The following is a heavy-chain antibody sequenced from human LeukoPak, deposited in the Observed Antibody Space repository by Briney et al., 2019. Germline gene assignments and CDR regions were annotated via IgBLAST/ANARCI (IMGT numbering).Heavy chain of an antibody. CDR2: IYYSGST. Sequence: SETLSLTCTVSGDSISSSSYYWGWIRQPPGKGLEWIGSIYYSGSTYYNPSLKSRVTISVDTSKNQFSLKLSSVTAADTAVYYCASPGIYSSSSGYYYYMDVWGKGTTATVSS. D-gene: IGHD6-6*01. V-gene: IGHV4-39*01. J-gene: IGHJ6*03. CDR1: GDSISSSSYY. CDR3: ASPGIYSSSSGYYYYMDV.